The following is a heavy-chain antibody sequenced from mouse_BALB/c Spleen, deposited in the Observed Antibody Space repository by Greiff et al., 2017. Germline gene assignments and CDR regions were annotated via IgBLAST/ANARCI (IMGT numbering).Heavy chain of an antibody. J-gene: IGHJ3*01. D-gene: IGHD2-12*01. V-gene: IGHV1S81*02. CDR3: TREDDGGAY. CDR1: GYTFTSYY. CDR2: INPSNGGT. Sequence: QVHVKQSGPELVRPGASVKMSCKASGYTFTSYYMYWVKQRPGQGLEWIGGINPSNGGTNFNEKFKSKATLTVDKSSSTAYMQLSSLTSEDSAVYYCTREDDGGAYWGQGTLVTVSA.